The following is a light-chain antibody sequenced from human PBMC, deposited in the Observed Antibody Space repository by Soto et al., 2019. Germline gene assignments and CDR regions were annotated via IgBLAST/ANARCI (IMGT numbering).Light chain of an antibody. V-gene: IGLV2-18*01. CDR3: SLYTSENAYV. CDR2: EVS. CDR1: STDFVGYNR. J-gene: IGLJ1*01. Sequence: QSALTQPPSVSGSPGQSVTISCTGTSTDFVGYNRVPWYQQPPGTAPKLMIYEVSKRPSGVPDRFSGSKSGNTASLTISGLQAADEADYYCSLYTSENAYVFGTGTKSPS.